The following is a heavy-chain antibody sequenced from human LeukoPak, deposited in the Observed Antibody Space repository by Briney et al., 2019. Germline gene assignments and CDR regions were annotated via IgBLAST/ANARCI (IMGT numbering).Heavy chain of an antibody. Sequence: SGGSLRLSCAASGFTFSSYSMNWVRQAPGKGLEWVSYISSSSSTIYYADSVKGRFTISRGNAKNSLYLQMNSLRAEDMAFYYCVREYCSGATCRGFLDYWGQGTLVTVSS. CDR3: VREYCSGATCRGFLDY. D-gene: IGHD2-15*01. CDR1: GFTFSSYS. CDR2: ISSSSSTI. V-gene: IGHV3-48*04. J-gene: IGHJ4*02.